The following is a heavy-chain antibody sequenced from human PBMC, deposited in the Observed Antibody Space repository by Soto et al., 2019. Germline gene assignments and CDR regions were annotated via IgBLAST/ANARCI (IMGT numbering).Heavy chain of an antibody. CDR3: ARSSSGAFDS. D-gene: IGHD6-6*01. V-gene: IGHV3-74*01. J-gene: IGHJ4*02. CDR2: INTAGSDT. Sequence: PGGSLRLSCAASGFTFNSYWMHWVRQAPGKGLMWVSRINTAGSDTIYADSVQGRFTISRDNAKNTLHLQVNSLRAEDTAVYYCARSSSGAFDSWGQGTQVTVSS. CDR1: GFTFNSYW.